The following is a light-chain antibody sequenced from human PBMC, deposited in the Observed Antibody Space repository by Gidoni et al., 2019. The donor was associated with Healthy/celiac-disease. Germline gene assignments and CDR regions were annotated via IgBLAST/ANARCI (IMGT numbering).Light chain of an antibody. CDR3: QQSYSTPTT. CDR1: QGISSY. CDR2: AAS. V-gene: IGKV1-39*01. J-gene: IGKJ4*02. Sequence: DIQTTQSPSSLSASVGDRVNITCRASQGISSYLNWYQQKPGKAPKLLIYAASSLQSGVPSRFSGSGSGTDFTLTISSLQPEDFATYYCQQSYSTPTTFGGGTKVEIK.